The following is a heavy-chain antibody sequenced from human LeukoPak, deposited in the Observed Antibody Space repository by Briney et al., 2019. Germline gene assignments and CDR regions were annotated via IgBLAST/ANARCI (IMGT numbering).Heavy chain of an antibody. Sequence: AGGSLRLSCAASGFTFSDYYMSWIRQAPGKGLEWVSYISSSGSTIYYADSVKGRFTISRDNAKNSLYLQMNSLRAEDTAVYYCASSISQDAFDIWGQGIMVTVSS. V-gene: IGHV3-11*01. D-gene: IGHD3-3*02. J-gene: IGHJ3*02. CDR1: GFTFSDYY. CDR2: ISSSGSTI. CDR3: ASSISQDAFDI.